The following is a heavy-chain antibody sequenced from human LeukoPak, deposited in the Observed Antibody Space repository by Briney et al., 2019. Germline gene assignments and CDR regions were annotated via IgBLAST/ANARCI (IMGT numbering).Heavy chain of an antibody. CDR2: ISYDGSNK. CDR3: ARVRVIVVPTDAFDI. D-gene: IGHD3-22*01. J-gene: IGHJ3*02. V-gene: IGHV3-30-3*01. CDR1: GFTVSSYA. Sequence: GGSLRLSWAAAGFTVSSYAMHWVRQAPGKWLEWVAVISYDGSNKYYADSVKGRFTISRDNSKNTLYLQMNSLRAEDTGVYYCARVRVIVVPTDAFDIWGQGTMVTVSS.